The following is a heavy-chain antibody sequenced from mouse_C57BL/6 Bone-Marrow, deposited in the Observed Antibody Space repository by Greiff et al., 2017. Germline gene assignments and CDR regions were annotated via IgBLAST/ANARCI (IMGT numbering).Heavy chain of an antibody. CDR1: GYTFTSYW. J-gene: IGHJ2*01. CDR2: IDPSDSYT. Sequence: QVQLQQPGAELVKPGASVKLSCKASGYTFTSYWMQWVKQRPGQGLEWIGEIDPSDSYTNYNQKFKGKATLTVDTSSSTAYMQLSSLTSGDSAVYYCARRDYGGDYWGQGTTLTVSS. D-gene: IGHD2-4*01. V-gene: IGHV1-50*01. CDR3: ARRDYGGDY.